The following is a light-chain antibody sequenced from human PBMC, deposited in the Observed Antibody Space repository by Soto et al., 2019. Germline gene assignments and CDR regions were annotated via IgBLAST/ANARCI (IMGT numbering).Light chain of an antibody. V-gene: IGLV2-14*03. J-gene: IGLJ2*01. CDR3: SSYTISSTVV. CDR1: SRDVGVYNY. Sequence: QSVLTQPASVSGSPGQSITISCTGTSRDVGVYNYVSWYQQHPGKAPKLMIFDVTNRPSGVSNRFSGSKSGNTASLTISGLQSEDEADYYCSSYTISSTVVFGGGTKVTVL. CDR2: DVT.